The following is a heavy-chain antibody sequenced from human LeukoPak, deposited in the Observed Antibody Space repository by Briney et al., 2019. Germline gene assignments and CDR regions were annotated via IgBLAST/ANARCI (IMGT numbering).Heavy chain of an antibody. J-gene: IGHJ5*02. V-gene: IGHV3-74*03. CDR2: IKSDGSST. Sequence: GGSLRLSCAASGFTFSSHWMHWVRQAPGKWLVWVSRIKSDGSSTTYADSVKGRFTVSRDNAKNTLYLQMNSLRAEDTAVYYCVRSDWFDPWGQGTLVTVSS. CDR1: GFTFSSHW. CDR3: VRSDWFDP.